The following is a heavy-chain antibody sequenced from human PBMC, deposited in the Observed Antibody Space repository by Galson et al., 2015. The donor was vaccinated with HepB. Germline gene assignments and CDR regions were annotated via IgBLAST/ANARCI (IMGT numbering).Heavy chain of an antibody. CDR3: AKGYRFFDY. V-gene: IGHV3-23*01. Sequence: SLRLSCAASGFTFSNHFMSWVRQAPGKGLEWVSSIIGSGSTYYADSVKGRFTISRDNSKNTLYLQMNSLRAEDTAIYYCAKGYRFFDYWGQGTLVTVSS. D-gene: IGHD3-16*02. CDR2: IIGSGST. CDR1: GFTFSNHF. J-gene: IGHJ4*02.